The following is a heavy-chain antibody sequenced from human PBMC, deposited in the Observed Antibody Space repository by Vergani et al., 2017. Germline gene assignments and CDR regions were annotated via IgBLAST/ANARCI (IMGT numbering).Heavy chain of an antibody. V-gene: IGHV4-34*01. Sequence: QVQLQQWGAGLLKPSETLSLTCAVYGGSFSGYYWSWIRQPPGKGLEWIGEINHSGSTNYNPSLKSRVTISVDTSKNQFSLTLSSVTAADTAVYYCARFVVVATITYGDYWGQGTLVTVSS. CDR3: ARFVVVATITYGDY. CDR1: GGSFSGYY. D-gene: IGHD5-12*01. J-gene: IGHJ4*02. CDR2: INHSGST.